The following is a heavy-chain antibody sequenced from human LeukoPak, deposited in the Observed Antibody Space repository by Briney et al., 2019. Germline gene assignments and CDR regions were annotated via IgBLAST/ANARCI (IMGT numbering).Heavy chain of an antibody. V-gene: IGHV4-4*07. CDR3: ARGCLGEVGATLDLFYFDY. J-gene: IGHJ4*02. CDR1: GGSISSYY. Sequence: ETLSLTCTVSGGSISSYYWSWIRQPAGKGLEWIGRIYTSGSTNYNPSLKSRVTMSVDTSKNQFSLKLSSVTAADTAVYYCARGCLGEVGATLDLFYFDYWGQGTLVTVSS. CDR2: IYTSGST. D-gene: IGHD1-26*01.